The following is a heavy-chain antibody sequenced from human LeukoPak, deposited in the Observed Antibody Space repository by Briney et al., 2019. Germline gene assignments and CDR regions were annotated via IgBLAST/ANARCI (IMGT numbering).Heavy chain of an antibody. Sequence: GGSLRLSCTASGFTFSNFAMTWVRQAPGQGLEWVSAFTGSGSRPYYADSVKGRFTISRDNAKNSLYLQMNSLRAEDTAVFYCARAPVYYDESRGHLKISNWYLDLWGRGTLVTVSS. CDR1: GFTFSNFA. J-gene: IGHJ2*01. D-gene: IGHD3-22*01. CDR3: ARAPVYYDESRGHLKISNWYLDL. CDR2: FTGSGSRP. V-gene: IGHV3-23*01.